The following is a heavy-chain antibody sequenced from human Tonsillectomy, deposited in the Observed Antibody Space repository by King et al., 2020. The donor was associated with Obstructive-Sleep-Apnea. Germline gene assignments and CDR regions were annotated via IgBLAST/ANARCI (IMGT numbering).Heavy chain of an antibody. CDR3: ARERGYCSGGRCFNNWFDP. CDR1: GGSISSGSYY. V-gene: IGHV4-31*03. Sequence: VQLQESGPGLVEPSQTLSLTCTVSGGSISSGSYYWSWIRQHPGKGLEWIGYIHNSGSTYYNPSLKRRITISVDTPKNQFSLKPSSVTAAYTAVYYLARERGYCSGGRCFNNWFDPWGQGTLVTVSS. D-gene: IGHD2-15*01. J-gene: IGHJ5*02. CDR2: IHNSGST.